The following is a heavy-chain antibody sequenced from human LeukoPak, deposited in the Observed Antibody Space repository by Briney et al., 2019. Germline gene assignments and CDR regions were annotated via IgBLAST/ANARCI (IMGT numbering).Heavy chain of an antibody. J-gene: IGHJ1*01. CDR1: SGSISTSNYY. Sequence: RSETLSLTCTVSSGSISTSNYYWGWVRQPPGKALEWIGNIFYSGSTYYSPSLKSRVAISLDTSKNQFSLKLSSVTAADTAVYYCARGYYGSGSYYNVPDYFQHWGQGTLVTVSS. CDR2: IFYSGST. V-gene: IGHV4-39*07. CDR3: ARGYYGSGSYYNVPDYFQH. D-gene: IGHD3-10*01.